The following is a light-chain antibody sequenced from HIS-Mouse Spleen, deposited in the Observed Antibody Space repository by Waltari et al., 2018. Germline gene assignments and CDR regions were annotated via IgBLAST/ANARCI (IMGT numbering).Light chain of an antibody. V-gene: IGLV2-14*03. Sequence: QSALTQPASVSGSPGQSITISCTGTSSDVGGYNYVSWYQKHPGKAPKLMIYDVSNRPSGVCNRFSGSKSGNPASLTISGLQAEDEADYYCSSYTSSSTLVVFGGGTKLTVL. CDR1: SSDVGGYNY. J-gene: IGLJ2*01. CDR2: DVS. CDR3: SSYTSSSTLVV.